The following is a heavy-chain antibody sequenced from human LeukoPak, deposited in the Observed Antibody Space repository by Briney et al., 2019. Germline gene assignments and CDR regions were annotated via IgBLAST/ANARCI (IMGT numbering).Heavy chain of an antibody. CDR2: IYYSGST. CDR3: ASTRIVSYYYYGMDV. Sequence: SETLSLTCTVSGGSISSYYWSWIRQPPGKGLEWIGYIYYSGSTNYNPSLKSRVTISVDTSKNQFSLKLSSVTAADTAVYYCASTRIVSYYYYGMDVWGQGTTDTVSS. D-gene: IGHD2-15*01. CDR1: GGSISSYY. V-gene: IGHV4-59*01. J-gene: IGHJ6*02.